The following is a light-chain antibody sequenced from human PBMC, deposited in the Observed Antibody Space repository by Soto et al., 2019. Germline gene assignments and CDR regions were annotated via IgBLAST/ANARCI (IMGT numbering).Light chain of an antibody. V-gene: IGKV3-15*01. Sequence: EIVMTQSPATLSVSPGERATLSCRASQSVSSDLAWYQQKPGQAPRLLMYGASTRATGVPARFSGSGSGTEFTLTISSLQSEDFAAYYCHQYNNWPPWTFGQGTKVEIK. CDR2: GAS. CDR3: HQYNNWPPWT. CDR1: QSVSSD. J-gene: IGKJ1*01.